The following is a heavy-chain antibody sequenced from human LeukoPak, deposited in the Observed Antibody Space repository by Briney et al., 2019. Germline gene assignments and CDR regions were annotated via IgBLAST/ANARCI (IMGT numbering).Heavy chain of an antibody. CDR2: IYYSGST. CDR3: ARDRGGSGSQDYYYYGMDV. CDR1: GDSISSYY. J-gene: IGHJ6*04. Sequence: SETLSLTCTVSGDSISSYYWSWIRQPPGKGLEWIGYIYYSGSTNYNPSLKSRVTISVDTSKNQFSLKLSSVTAADTAVYYCARDRGGSGSQDYYYYGMDVWGKGTTVTVSS. D-gene: IGHD3-10*01. V-gene: IGHV4-59*01.